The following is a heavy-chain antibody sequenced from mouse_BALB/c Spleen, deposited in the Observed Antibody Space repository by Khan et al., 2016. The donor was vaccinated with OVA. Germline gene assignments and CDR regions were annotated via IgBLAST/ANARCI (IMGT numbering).Heavy chain of an antibody. Sequence: EVQLQESGPGLVKPSQSLSLTCTVTGFSITSGYGWNWLRQSPGNKLEWMGNISYSGSTYYNPSLKSRISITRDTSKNKFFLQMNSLTTEDTATYYCARTARIKYWGQGTTLTVSS. CDR1: GFSITSGYG. CDR3: ARTARIKY. CDR2: ISYSGST. V-gene: IGHV3-2*02. J-gene: IGHJ2*01. D-gene: IGHD1-2*01.